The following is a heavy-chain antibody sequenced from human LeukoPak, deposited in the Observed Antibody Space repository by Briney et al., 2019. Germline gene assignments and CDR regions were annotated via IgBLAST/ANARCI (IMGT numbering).Heavy chain of an antibody. J-gene: IGHJ4*02. CDR2: IIPSGHTT. Sequence: PGGSLRLSCVASGFTFSSHGMNWVRQAPGKGLEWVSGIIPSGHTTYYADSVRGRFTISRDNSKNTLYLQMGSLRAEDMAVYYCARPHYYDSSGYYDYWGQGTLVTVSS. D-gene: IGHD3-22*01. CDR3: ARPHYYDSSGYYDY. CDR1: GFTFSSHG. V-gene: IGHV3-23*01.